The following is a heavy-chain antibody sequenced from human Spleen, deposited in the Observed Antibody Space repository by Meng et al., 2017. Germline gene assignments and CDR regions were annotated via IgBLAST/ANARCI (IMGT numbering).Heavy chain of an antibody. Sequence: GESLKVSCAASGFTFSTYAMHWVRQAPGKGLEWVALISDDGFNKYYADSVKGRFTISRDNSKNTLSLQMNSLRAEDTALYYCARDAYYYGSGRDNWFDPWGQGTLVTVSS. J-gene: IGHJ5*02. CDR1: GFTFSTYA. V-gene: IGHV3-30*04. CDR2: ISDDGFNK. CDR3: ARDAYYYGSGRDNWFDP. D-gene: IGHD3-10*01.